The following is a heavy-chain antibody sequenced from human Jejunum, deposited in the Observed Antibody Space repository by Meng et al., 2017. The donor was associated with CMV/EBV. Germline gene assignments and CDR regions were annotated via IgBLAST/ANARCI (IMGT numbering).Heavy chain of an antibody. CDR1: FSRYG. Sequence: FSRYGMHWVRQAPGKGLEWVAFIRYDGNNEYFGDSVRGRFTISRDNSKNTLYVQMNSLRDEDTAVYYCATEYSSSPGVVLGDAFHIWGQGTVVTVSS. V-gene: IGHV3-30*02. J-gene: IGHJ3*02. CDR2: IRYDGNNE. D-gene: IGHD6-6*01. CDR3: ATEYSSSPGVVLGDAFHI.